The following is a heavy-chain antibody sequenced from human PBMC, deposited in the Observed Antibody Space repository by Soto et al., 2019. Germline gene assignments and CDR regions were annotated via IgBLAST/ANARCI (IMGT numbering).Heavy chain of an antibody. CDR2: IYYSGST. J-gene: IGHJ5*02. D-gene: IGHD3-10*01. CDR3: ARGRYGPFDP. CDR1: GGSISSGGYY. V-gene: IGHV4-31*03. Sequence: QVQLQESGPGLVKPSQTLSLTCTVSGGSISSGGYYWSWIRQHPGKGLEWIGYIYYSGSTYYTPFLKSRVTLSVDTSKNPLSLKLSSVTAADTAVYYCARGRYGPFDPWGQGTLVTVSS.